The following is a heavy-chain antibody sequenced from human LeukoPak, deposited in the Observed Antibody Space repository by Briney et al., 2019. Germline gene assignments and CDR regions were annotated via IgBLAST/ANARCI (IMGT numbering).Heavy chain of an antibody. V-gene: IGHV3-9*01. CDR3: AKDQYQLGSYFDY. J-gene: IGHJ4*02. D-gene: IGHD2-2*01. Sequence: GGSLRLSCAASGFTFDDYAMHWVRQAPGEGLEWVSGISWNSGSIGYADSVKGRFTISRDNAKNSLYLQMNSLRAEDTALYYCAKDQYQLGSYFDYWGQGTLVTVSS. CDR1: GFTFDDYA. CDR2: ISWNSGSI.